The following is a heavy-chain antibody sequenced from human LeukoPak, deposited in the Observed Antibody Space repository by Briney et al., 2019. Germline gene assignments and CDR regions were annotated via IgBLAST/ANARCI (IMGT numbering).Heavy chain of an antibody. V-gene: IGHV4-59*01. D-gene: IGHD1-26*01. CDR3: ASGHYPFEY. CDR2: LYPSGST. J-gene: IGHJ4*02. CDR1: GGSINGGY. Sequence: PSETLSLTCSVSGGSINGGYWSWIRQPPGKGLEWIGLLYPSGSTNYNPSLTSRVTISVDTSRTQFSLMLSSVTAADTAVYYCASGHYPFEYWGQGTLVAVSS.